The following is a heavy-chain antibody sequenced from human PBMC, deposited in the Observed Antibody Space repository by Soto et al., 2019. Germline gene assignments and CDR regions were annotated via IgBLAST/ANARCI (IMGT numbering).Heavy chain of an antibody. J-gene: IGHJ4*02. D-gene: IGHD3-10*01. CDR1: GFTFSSYA. CDR2: ISYDGSNK. CDR3: ARDGTLWFGELYYFDY. Sequence: LRLSCAASGFTFSSYAMHWVRQAPGKGLEWVAVISYDGSNKYYADSVKGRFTTSRDNSKNTLYLQMNSLRAEDTAVYYCARDGTLWFGELYYFDYWGQGTLVTVSS. V-gene: IGHV3-30-3*01.